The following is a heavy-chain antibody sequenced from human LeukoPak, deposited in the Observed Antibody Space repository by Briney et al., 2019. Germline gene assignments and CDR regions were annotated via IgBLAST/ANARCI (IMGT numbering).Heavy chain of an antibody. D-gene: IGHD6-13*01. J-gene: IGHJ4*02. CDR3: ARGSGYSSSWYPNYFDY. V-gene: IGHV3-48*03. CDR1: GLTFSSYD. Sequence: PGGSLRLSCAASGLTFSSYDMNWVRQAPGKGLEWVSYISRSGRTTYYADSVKGRFTISRDNAKNSLYLQMNSLRAEDTAVYYCARGSGYSSSWYPNYFDYWGQGTLVTVSS. CDR2: ISRSGRTT.